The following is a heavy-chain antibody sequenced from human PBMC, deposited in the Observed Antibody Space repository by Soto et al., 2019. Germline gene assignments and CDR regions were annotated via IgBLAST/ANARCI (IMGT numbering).Heavy chain of an antibody. D-gene: IGHD1-26*01. CDR3: ARQKWEQPKWFDP. CDR2: IYYRGTT. CDR1: GGSISSTFYY. V-gene: IGHV4-39*01. J-gene: IGHJ5*02. Sequence: QLQLQESGPGLVKPSETLSLTCSLSGGSISSTFYYWGWIRQPPGKGLEWIGSIYYRGTTFYNASLKGRVTISVDTSKNQFSLRLTSVTATDTAVYFCARQKWEQPKWFDPWGQGTLVTVSS.